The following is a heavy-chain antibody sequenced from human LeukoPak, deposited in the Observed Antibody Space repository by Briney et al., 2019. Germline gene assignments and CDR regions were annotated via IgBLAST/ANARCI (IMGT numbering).Heavy chain of an antibody. V-gene: IGHV1-46*03. Sequence: GASVKVSCKASGYTFTSYYMHWVRQAPGQGFEWMGIINPSGGSTSYAQKFQGRVTMTRDTSTSTVYMELSSLRSEDTAVYYCARGSTSLLGYCSSTSCPNWFDPWGQGTLVTVSS. CDR1: GYTFTSYY. CDR3: ARGSTSLLGYCSSTSCPNWFDP. D-gene: IGHD2-2*03. CDR2: INPSGGST. J-gene: IGHJ5*02.